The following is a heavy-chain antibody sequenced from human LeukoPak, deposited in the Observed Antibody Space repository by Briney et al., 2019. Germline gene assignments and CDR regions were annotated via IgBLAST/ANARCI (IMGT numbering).Heavy chain of an antibody. D-gene: IGHD2-2*01. J-gene: IGHJ3*02. CDR3: AKIPADPSEPLPPHAFDI. CDR1: GITFSNYN. CDR2: ITSSSSYT. Sequence: GGSLRLSCAAPGITFSNYNMNWVRQAPGKGLEWISSITSSSSYTFYADSVKGRFTISRDNAKNSLYLQMNSLRVEDTAIYYCAKIPADPSEPLPPHAFDIWGQGTMVTVSS. V-gene: IGHV3-21*01.